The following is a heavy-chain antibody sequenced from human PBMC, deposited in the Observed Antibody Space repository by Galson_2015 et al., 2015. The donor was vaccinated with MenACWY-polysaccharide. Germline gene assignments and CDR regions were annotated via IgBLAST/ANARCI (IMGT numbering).Heavy chain of an antibody. V-gene: IGHV1-3*04. CDR2: INIGKGST. Sequence: SVKVSCKASGYTFSRSVMHWVRQAPGHSPEWMRWINIGKGSTKYSQKFQGRVSIARDPSATTVYMELNSLTSEDTAVYYCARDSGGWPFDHWGQGTLLTVSA. J-gene: IGHJ4*02. CDR3: ARDSGGWPFDH. CDR1: GYTFSRSV. D-gene: IGHD2-15*01.